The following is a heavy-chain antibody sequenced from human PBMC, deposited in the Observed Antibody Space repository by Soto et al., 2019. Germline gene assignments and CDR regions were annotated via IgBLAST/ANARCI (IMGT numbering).Heavy chain of an antibody. CDR3: ARGGYNWNDVTDY. CDR2: IYYRGST. Sequence: QVQLQESGPGLVKPSETLSLTCIVSGGSISNYYWSWIRQPPGKGLEWIGYIYYRGSTNYNPSLKGRVTISVDTSKNQFSLKLGSVTAADTAVYYCARGGYNWNDVTDYWGQGTLVTVSS. CDR1: GGSISNYY. D-gene: IGHD1-20*01. J-gene: IGHJ4*02. V-gene: IGHV4-59*01.